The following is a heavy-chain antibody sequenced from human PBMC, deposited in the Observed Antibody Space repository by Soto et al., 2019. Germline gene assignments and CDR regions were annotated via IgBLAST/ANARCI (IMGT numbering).Heavy chain of an antibody. V-gene: IGHV3-21*06. CDR3: AREGSNNYNEYYFDS. CDR2: ISGSGNYT. J-gene: IGHJ4*02. Sequence: RLSCAASGFTFSTYSMNWVREAPGKGLEWVSSISGSGNYTHYADFLRGRFNISRDNANTSLYLQMNSLRAEDTAVYYCAREGSNNYNEYYFDSWGQGTVVTVSS. D-gene: IGHD4-4*01. CDR1: GFTFSTYS.